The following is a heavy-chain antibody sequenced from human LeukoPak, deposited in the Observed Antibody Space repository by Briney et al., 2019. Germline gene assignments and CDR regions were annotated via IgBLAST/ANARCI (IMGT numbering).Heavy chain of an antibody. J-gene: IGHJ6*03. Sequence: SETLSLTCTVSGGSISSSSYYWNWIRQPAGKGLEWIGRIYTSGSTNYNPSLKSRVTMSVDTSKNQFSLKLSSVTAADTAVYYCARGISGSYYNYYYYYMDVWGKGTTVTVSS. CDR1: GGSISSSSYY. CDR2: IYTSGST. CDR3: ARGISGSYYNYYYYYMDV. V-gene: IGHV4-61*02. D-gene: IGHD3-10*01.